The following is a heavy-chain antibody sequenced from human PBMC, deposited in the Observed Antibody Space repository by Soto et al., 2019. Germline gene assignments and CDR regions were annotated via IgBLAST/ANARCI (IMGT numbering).Heavy chain of an antibody. D-gene: IGHD3-10*01. CDR3: ARGRTGGVIIDPLDY. J-gene: IGHJ4*02. V-gene: IGHV4-59*01. CDR1: GGSISSYY. Sequence: PSETLSLTCTVSGGSISSYYWRWIRQPPGKGLEWSGYIYYSGSTNYNPSLKSRVTIAVDTSKTQFSLKLSSVTAADTAVYYCARGRTGGVIIDPLDYWGQGTLVTVSS. CDR2: IYYSGST.